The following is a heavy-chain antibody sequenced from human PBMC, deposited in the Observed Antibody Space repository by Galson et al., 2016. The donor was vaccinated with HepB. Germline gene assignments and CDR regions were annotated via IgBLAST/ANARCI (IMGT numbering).Heavy chain of an antibody. CDR2: IVPMLGIA. Sequence: SVKVSCKASGDTFSSYAISWVRQAPGQGLEWMGRIVPMLGIANYAHNFQDRVTMTADKSTSTAYMELSSLKSEDTAVYYCAISGWKRTFDLWGQGTLVTVSS. J-gene: IGHJ4*02. V-gene: IGHV1-69*04. CDR3: AISGWKRTFDL. CDR1: GDTFSSYA. D-gene: IGHD6-19*01.